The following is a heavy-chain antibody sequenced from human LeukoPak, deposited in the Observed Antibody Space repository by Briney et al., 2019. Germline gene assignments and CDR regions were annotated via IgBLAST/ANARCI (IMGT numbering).Heavy chain of an antibody. Sequence: SETLSLTCTVSVGSISSCYWSWIREPAGGGLEWIGRIYTSGSTNYNPSLKGRVTMSVDKSKNQFSLKMSPVTAADTAVYYCARDPNAISNWFDPWGQGTLVTVSS. D-gene: IGHD3-3*02. V-gene: IGHV4-4*07. J-gene: IGHJ5*02. CDR2: IYTSGST. CDR3: ARDPNAISNWFDP. CDR1: VGSISSCY.